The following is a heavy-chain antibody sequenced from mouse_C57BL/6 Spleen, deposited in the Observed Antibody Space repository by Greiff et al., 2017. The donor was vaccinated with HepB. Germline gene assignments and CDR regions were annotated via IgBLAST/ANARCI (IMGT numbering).Heavy chain of an antibody. CDR2: IRNKANGYTT. CDR1: GFTFTDYY. CDR3: ASYPLTTVVLDY. D-gene: IGHD1-1*01. Sequence: EVKLVESGGGLVQPGGSLSLSCAASGFTFTDYYMSWVRQPPGKALEWLGFIRNKANGYTTEYSASGKGRFTISRDNSQNILYLQMNALRAEDSATYYCASYPLTTVVLDYWGQGTSVTVSS. V-gene: IGHV7-3*01. J-gene: IGHJ4*01.